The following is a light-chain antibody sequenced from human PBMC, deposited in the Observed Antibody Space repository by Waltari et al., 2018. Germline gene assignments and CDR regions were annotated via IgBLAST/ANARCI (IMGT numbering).Light chain of an antibody. CDR3: SSYTTSSAPGV. Sequence: QSALTQPASVSGSPGPSITLPCPRTSSAVGAHYFVTWNQQHPAKAPHLIIYEVSKRPSGISKRFSASKSGNTASLTISGLQAEDEADYYCSSYTTSSAPGVFGTGTRVTVL. V-gene: IGLV2-14*01. CDR1: SSAVGAHYF. CDR2: EVS. J-gene: IGLJ1*01.